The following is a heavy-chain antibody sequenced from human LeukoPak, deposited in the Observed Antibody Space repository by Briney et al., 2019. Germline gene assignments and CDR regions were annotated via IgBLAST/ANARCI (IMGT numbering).Heavy chain of an antibody. J-gene: IGHJ4*02. CDR3: AKDETHGNSLWDYFAR. CDR1: GFTFCICA. CDR2: IGSIDI. V-gene: IGHV3-23*01. D-gene: IGHD1-7*01. Sequence: GGSLRLSCAVSGFTFCICAMSWVRQAPGKGLEWVASIGSIDIYYADSVKGRLTASRDNSQNTLYFQLNSLIAEDTAVLYCAKDETHGNSLWDYFARWGRGHLVTVSS.